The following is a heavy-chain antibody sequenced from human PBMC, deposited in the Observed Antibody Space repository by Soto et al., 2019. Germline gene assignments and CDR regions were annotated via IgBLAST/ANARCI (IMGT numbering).Heavy chain of an antibody. D-gene: IGHD3-9*01. CDR1: GYTFTSYG. V-gene: IGHV1-18*01. CDR3: ARDDLYGSYYDILTGYYKPGVPIDY. Sequence: QVQLVQSGAEVKKPGASVKVSCKASGYTFTSYGISWVRQAPGQGLEWMGWISAYNGNTNYAQKLQGRVTMTTDTSTSTAYMELRSLRSDDTAVYYCARDDLYGSYYDILTGYYKPGVPIDYWGKGTLVTVSS. CDR2: ISAYNGNT. J-gene: IGHJ4*02.